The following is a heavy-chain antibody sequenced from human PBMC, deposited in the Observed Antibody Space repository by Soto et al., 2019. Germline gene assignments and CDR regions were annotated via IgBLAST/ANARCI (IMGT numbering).Heavy chain of an antibody. CDR1: GFTFSSYA. CDR3: AKDPFRFREYQQARASNDY. V-gene: IGHV3-23*01. Sequence: GGSLRLSCAASGFTFSSYAMSWVRQAPGKGLEWVSAISGSGGSTYYADSVKGRFTISRDNSKNTLYLQMNSLRAEDTAVYYCAKDPFRFREYQQARASNDYWGQGTLVTVSS. D-gene: IGHD3-10*01. J-gene: IGHJ4*02. CDR2: ISGSGGST.